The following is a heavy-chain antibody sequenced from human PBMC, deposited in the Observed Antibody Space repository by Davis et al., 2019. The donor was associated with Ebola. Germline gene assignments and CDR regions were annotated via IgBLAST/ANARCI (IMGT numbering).Heavy chain of an antibody. CDR3: ARGAPRNWNWFDP. J-gene: IGHJ5*02. Sequence: SVKVSCKASGGTFSSYAISWVRQAPGQGLEWMGGIIPIFGTANYAQKFQGRVTITADKSTSTAYMELSSLRSEDTAVYYCARGAPRNWNWFDPWGQGTLVTVSS. V-gene: IGHV1-69*06. CDR2: IIPIFGTA. CDR1: GGTFSSYA.